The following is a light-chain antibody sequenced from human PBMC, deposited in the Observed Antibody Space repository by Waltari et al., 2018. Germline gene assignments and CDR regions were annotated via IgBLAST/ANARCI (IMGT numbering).Light chain of an antibody. CDR3: QQSDRAPVT. J-gene: IGKJ1*01. Sequence: DIQMTKSPSSLSASVGDRVTITCRASQDISTSLNWYQQKPGEAPRFLISRTSSLQSGVPSRFSGSGSGTDFSLTISSLQPEDFATYYCQQSDRAPVTFGQGTKVEIK. V-gene: IGKV1-39*01. CDR1: QDISTS. CDR2: RTS.